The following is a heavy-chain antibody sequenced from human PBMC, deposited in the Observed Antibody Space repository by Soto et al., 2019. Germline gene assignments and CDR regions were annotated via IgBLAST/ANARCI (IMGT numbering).Heavy chain of an antibody. CDR3: ARDLGLVFDWSSLDY. J-gene: IGHJ4*02. Sequence: QVQLVESGGGVVQPGRSLRLSFAASGFTFSSYAMHWVRQAPGKGLEWVAVISYDGSNKYYADSVKGRFTISRDNSKNSLYLQMNSLRAEDTAVYYCARDLGLVFDWSSLDYWGQGTLVTVSS. V-gene: IGHV3-30-3*01. D-gene: IGHD3-9*01. CDR2: ISYDGSNK. CDR1: GFTFSSYA.